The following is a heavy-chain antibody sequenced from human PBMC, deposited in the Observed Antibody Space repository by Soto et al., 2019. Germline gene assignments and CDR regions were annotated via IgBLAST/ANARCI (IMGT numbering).Heavy chain of an antibody. J-gene: IGHJ3*02. Sequence: SETLSLTCAVYGGSFSGYYWSWIRQPPGKGLEWIGEINHSGSTNYNPSLKSRVTISVDTSKNQFFLKLSSVTAADTAVYYCARQYYYDSSGYSDDAFDIWGQGTMVT. CDR3: ARQYYYDSSGYSDDAFDI. V-gene: IGHV4-34*01. CDR2: INHSGST. CDR1: GGSFSGYY. D-gene: IGHD3-22*01.